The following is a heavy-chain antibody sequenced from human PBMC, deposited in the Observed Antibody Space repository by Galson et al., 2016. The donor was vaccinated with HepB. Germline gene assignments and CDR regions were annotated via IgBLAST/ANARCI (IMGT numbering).Heavy chain of an antibody. D-gene: IGHD1-1*01. CDR3: ATPGPTATWGYYYFGY. V-gene: IGHV4-39*01. Sequence: SETLSLTCTVSGGSISSGAYHWGWIRQPPGKGLEWIGSISNRGSTPYNPSLKSRITISIDTSKNQFSLNLRSVTAADTAVYYCATPGPTATWGYYYFGYWGQGTLVTVSS. J-gene: IGHJ4*02. CDR2: ISNRGST. CDR1: GGSISSGAYH.